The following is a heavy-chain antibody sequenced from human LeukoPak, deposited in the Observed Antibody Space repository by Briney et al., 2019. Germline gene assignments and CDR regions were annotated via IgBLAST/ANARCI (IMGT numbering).Heavy chain of an antibody. D-gene: IGHD6-13*01. CDR2: INHSGST. CDR3: ARKQQFRTRWDY. CDR1: GGSFSGYY. J-gene: IGHJ4*02. Sequence: SETLSLTCAVYGGSFSGYYWSWIRQPPGKGLEWIGEINHSGSTNYNPSLKSRVTISVDTSKNQFSLKLSSVTAADTAVYYCARKQQFRTRWDYWGQGALVTVSS. V-gene: IGHV4-34*01.